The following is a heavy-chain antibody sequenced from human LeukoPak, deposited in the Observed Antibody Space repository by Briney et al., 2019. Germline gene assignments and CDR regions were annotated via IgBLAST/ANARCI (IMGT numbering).Heavy chain of an antibody. CDR1: GFTFRSYE. Sequence: GGSLRLSCAASGFTFRSYEMNWIRQAPGKGLEWVAYISSSGKTKHHADSVKGRFTISRDNAKNTLNLQMNSLRAEDTAVYYCARDLGQYYDTSDNWFDPWGQGTLVTVSS. V-gene: IGHV3-48*03. D-gene: IGHD3-22*01. CDR3: ARDLGQYYDTSDNWFDP. J-gene: IGHJ5*02. CDR2: ISSSGKTK.